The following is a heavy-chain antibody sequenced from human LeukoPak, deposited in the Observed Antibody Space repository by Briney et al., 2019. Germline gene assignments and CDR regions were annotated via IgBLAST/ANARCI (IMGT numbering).Heavy chain of an antibody. D-gene: IGHD6-13*01. V-gene: IGHV4-39*01. J-gene: IGHJ4*02. CDR1: GRPISSSSYF. CDR3: ARRGSSWYATFSARPGLKVSWYFDY. CDR2: IYYSEST. Sequence: SDPVSLLCTLSGRPISSSSYFWGWIRQPPGRGREWFGSIYYSESTHYNRSLKSRLPITVDTSKTEFSLKLSYVTAADTAVYYCARRGSSWYATFSARPGLKVSWYFDYWGQGTLVTVSS.